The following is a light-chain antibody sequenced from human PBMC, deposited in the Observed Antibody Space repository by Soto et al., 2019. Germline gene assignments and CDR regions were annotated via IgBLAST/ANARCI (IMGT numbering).Light chain of an antibody. CDR1: QSLLHSSGYVY. CDR2: LGS. J-gene: IGKJ2*01. CDR3: MQYLQTPYT. Sequence: DIVMTQSPLSLPVTPGEPASISCRSSQSLLHSSGYVYLDWYLQKPGQSPQVLIHLGSDRASGVTDRFSGSGSGTDFTLKISRVEAEDVGVYYCMQYLQTPYTFGQGTKLEIK. V-gene: IGKV2-28*01.